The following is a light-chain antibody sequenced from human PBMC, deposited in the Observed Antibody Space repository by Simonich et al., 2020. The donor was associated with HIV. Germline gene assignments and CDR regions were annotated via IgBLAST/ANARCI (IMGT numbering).Light chain of an antibody. V-gene: IGLV2-14*02. CDR2: EGS. CDR3: SSYTTTSTWV. CDR1: SSDVGSSKF. Sequence: QSALTQPASVSGSPGQSITISCTGTSSDVGSSKFVSWYQQHPGQAPKLVIYEGSKLPSGVSNRFSGSKSGDAASLTISGIQAEDEADYYCSSYTTTSTWVFGGGTKLTVL. J-gene: IGLJ2*01.